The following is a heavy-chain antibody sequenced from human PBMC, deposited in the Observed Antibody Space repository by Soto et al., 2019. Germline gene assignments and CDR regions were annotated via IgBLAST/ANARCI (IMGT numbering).Heavy chain of an antibody. CDR2: MFYSGST. J-gene: IGHJ3*01. CDR1: GGSVNSYS. CDR3: ARHGGLTMVRGVLTGFDV. V-gene: IGHV4-59*08. D-gene: IGHD3-10*01. Sequence: SETLSLTCTVSGGSVNSYSWTWIRQHPGKGLEWIGYMFYSGSTNYNPSLKSRVTISVDRSKNQFPLKLSSVTAADTAVYYCARHGGLTMVRGVLTGFDVWGQGRMVSVSS.